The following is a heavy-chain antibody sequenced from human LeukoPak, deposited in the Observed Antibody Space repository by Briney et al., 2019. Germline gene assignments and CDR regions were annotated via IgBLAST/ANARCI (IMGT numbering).Heavy chain of an antibody. Sequence: GGSLKLSCAASGFTFSSYAMSWVRQAPGKGLEWVSAISGSGGSTYYADSVKGRFTISGDNSKNTLYLQMNSLRAEDTAVYYCAKGFHGVSNYFDYWGQGTLVTVSS. CDR1: GFTFSSYA. D-gene: IGHD2-8*01. J-gene: IGHJ4*02. CDR2: ISGSGGST. V-gene: IGHV3-23*01. CDR3: AKGFHGVSNYFDY.